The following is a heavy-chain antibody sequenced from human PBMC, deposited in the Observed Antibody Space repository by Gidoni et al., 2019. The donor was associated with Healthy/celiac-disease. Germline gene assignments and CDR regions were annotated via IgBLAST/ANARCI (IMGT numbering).Heavy chain of an antibody. J-gene: IGHJ4*02. CDR1: GFTFSSYA. Sequence: EVQLLESGGGLVQPGGSLRLSCAASGFTFSSYAMSWVRQAPGKGLEWVSAISGSGGSTYYADSVKGRFTISRDNSKNTLYLQMNSLRAEDTAVYYCAKDPRVELRFLEWLPTYFDYWGQGTLVTVSS. V-gene: IGHV3-23*01. CDR3: AKDPRVELRFLEWLPTYFDY. CDR2: ISGSGGST. D-gene: IGHD3-3*01.